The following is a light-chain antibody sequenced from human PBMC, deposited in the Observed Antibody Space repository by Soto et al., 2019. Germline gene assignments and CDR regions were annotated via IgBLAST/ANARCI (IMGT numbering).Light chain of an antibody. CDR1: QSVSSSY. J-gene: IGKJ2*01. CDR3: QKYGSSPYT. Sequence: EIVLTQSPGTLSLSPGERATLSCRASQSVSSSYLAWYQQKPGQAPRLLIYGASSRVTGIPDRFSGSGSGTDFTLTISRLEPEDFAVYYCQKYGSSPYTFGQGTKLEIK. V-gene: IGKV3-20*01. CDR2: GAS.